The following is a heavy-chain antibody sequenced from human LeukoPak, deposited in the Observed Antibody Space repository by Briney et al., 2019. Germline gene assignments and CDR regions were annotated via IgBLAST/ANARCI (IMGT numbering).Heavy chain of an antibody. V-gene: IGHV3-23*01. D-gene: IGHD1-26*01. J-gene: IGHJ4*02. CDR1: GFTFSSNA. Sequence: GGSLRLSCAASGFTFSSNAMSWVRQAPGKGLEWVSTISGSGGNTYHADSVKGRFTICRDNSKNTLYLQMNSLRAEDTAVYYCARGTPGSFGYWGQGTLVTVSS. CDR2: ISGSGGNT. CDR3: ARGTPGSFGY.